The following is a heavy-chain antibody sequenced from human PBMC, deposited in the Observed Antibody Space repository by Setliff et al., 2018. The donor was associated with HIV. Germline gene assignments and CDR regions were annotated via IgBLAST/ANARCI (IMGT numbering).Heavy chain of an antibody. D-gene: IGHD3-10*01. V-gene: IGHV3-7*03. J-gene: IGHJ6*03. CDR2: TKYDGSES. CDR3: TPTDYGGSDYYYYMDV. Sequence: GGSLRLSCVASGLTFNRYWMSWVRQVPGKGLEWVSNTKYDGSESYYVDSVKGRFIAYLQMNSLKTEDTAVYYCTPTDYGGSDYYYYMDVWGKGTTVTVSS. CDR1: GLTFNRYW.